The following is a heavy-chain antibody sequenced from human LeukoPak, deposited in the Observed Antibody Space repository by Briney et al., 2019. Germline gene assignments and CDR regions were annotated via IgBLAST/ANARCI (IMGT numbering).Heavy chain of an antibody. CDR1: GYTFSAYG. CDR2: ISVYNGNT. Sequence: EASVMCSSKASGYTFSAYGISWVRQAPGQGLEWMGWISVYNGNTNYAQKVQGRVALTTDTSTSTAYMELRSLRSDDTAVYFCARDSHIAEVAYYFDYWGQGTLVTVSS. CDR3: ARDSHIAEVAYYFDY. V-gene: IGHV1-18*01. J-gene: IGHJ4*02. D-gene: IGHD6-13*01.